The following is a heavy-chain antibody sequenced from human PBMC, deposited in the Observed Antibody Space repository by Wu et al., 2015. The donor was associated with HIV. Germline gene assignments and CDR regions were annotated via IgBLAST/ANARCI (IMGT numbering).Heavy chain of an antibody. Sequence: SYGISWVRQAPGQGLEWMGWISAYNGNTNYAQKLQGRVTMTTDTSTSTAYMELSSLRSEDTAVYYCAREKGSIAVAENAFDIVGPRDNGHRLF. CDR3: AREKGSIAVAENAFDI. CDR2: ISAYNGNT. J-gene: IGHJ3*02. V-gene: IGHV1-18*01. D-gene: IGHD6-19*01. CDR1: SYG.